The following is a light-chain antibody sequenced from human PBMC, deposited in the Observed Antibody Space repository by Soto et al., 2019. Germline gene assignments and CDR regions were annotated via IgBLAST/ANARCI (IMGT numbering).Light chain of an antibody. V-gene: IGKV1-5*03. J-gene: IGKJ2*01. CDR3: QQYNSYPET. Sequence: DIQMTQSPSTLSASVGDRVTITCRASQSISSWLAWYQQKPGKAPKLLIYKASSLESGVPSRFSGSGSETEFTLTISSLQPDDFATYYCQQYNSYPETFGQGTKLEIK. CDR1: QSISSW. CDR2: KAS.